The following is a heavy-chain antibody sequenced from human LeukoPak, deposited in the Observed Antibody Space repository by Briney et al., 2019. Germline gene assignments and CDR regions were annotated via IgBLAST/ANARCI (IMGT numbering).Heavy chain of an antibody. CDR3: AKDARYHGSGTYATAAFDI. J-gene: IGHJ3*02. D-gene: IGHD3-10*01. Sequence: GGSLRLSCAASGFIFSNYGMHWVRQAPGKGPEWVAIIWYDGSKTYYADSVKGRFTISRDNSKNTLYVQMNSLRIEDAAVYYCAKDARYHGSGTYATAAFDIWGQGTMVTVSS. CDR1: GFIFSNYG. CDR2: IWYDGSKT. V-gene: IGHV3-30*02.